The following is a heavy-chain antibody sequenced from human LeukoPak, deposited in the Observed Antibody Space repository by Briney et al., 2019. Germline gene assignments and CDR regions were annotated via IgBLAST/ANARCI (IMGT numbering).Heavy chain of an antibody. D-gene: IGHD2-8*01. V-gene: IGHV4-34*01. J-gene: IGHJ5*02. Sequence: SETLSLTCAVYGGSFSGYYWGWIRQPPGKGLEWIGEINHSGSTNCNPSLKSRVTISVDTSKNQFSLKLSSVTAADTAVYYCARGIVLMVYPLFGFDPWGQGTLVTVSS. CDR2: INHSGST. CDR3: ARGIVLMVYPLFGFDP. CDR1: GGSFSGYY.